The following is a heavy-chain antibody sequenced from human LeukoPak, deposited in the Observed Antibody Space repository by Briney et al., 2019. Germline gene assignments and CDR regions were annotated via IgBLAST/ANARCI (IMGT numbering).Heavy chain of an antibody. V-gene: IGHV4-30-4*08. CDR2: IYYSGST. CDR1: GFTFSSYA. CDR3: ARALGRYSSPSPFDY. J-gene: IGHJ4*02. Sequence: LRLSCAASGFTFSSYAMSWVRHAPGKGLEWIGYIYYSGSTYYNPSLKSRVTISVDTSKNQFSLKLSSVTAADTAVYYCARALGRYSSPSPFDYWGQGTLVTVSS. D-gene: IGHD6-13*01.